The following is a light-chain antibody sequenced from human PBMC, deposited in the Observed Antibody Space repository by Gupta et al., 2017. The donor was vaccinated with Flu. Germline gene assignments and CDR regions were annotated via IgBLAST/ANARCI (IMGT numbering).Light chain of an antibody. CDR3: YSYRNNFV. Sequence: GQSVAISCTGSDRDICGNYSVSWYQPRPGNAPILLNYGVSPRPAGVPFRCSRSKSGNTASLTGSGRQAEDEAYYCCYSYRNNFVFGSGTKVTVL. CDR1: DRDICGNYS. V-gene: IGLV2-11*03. J-gene: IGLJ1*01. CDR2: GVS.